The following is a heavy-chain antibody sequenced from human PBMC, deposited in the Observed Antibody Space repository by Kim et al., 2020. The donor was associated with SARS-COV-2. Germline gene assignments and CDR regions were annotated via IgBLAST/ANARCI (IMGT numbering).Heavy chain of an antibody. D-gene: IGHD6-13*01. CDR1: GGSISSYY. V-gene: IGHV4-59*08. J-gene: IGHJ4*02. Sequence: SETLSLTCTVSGGSISSYYWSWIRQPPGKGLEWIGYIYYSGSTNYNPSLKSRVTISVDTSKNQFSLKLSSVTAADTAVYYCARHVRIAAAGPLFDYWGQGTLVTVSS. CDR3: ARHVRIAAAGPLFDY. CDR2: IYYSGST.